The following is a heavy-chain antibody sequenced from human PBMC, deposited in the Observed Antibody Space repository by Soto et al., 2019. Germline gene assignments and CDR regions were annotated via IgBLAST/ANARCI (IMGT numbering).Heavy chain of an antibody. D-gene: IGHD3-22*01. CDR3: AQDSYYYDSSGCYTFNY. CDR2: TSYDGSNE. CDR1: GLTFSSYG. J-gene: IGHJ4*02. V-gene: IGHV3-30*18. Sequence: QVQLVESGGGVVQPGRSLRLSCAASGLTFSSYGMHWVRQAPGKGLDWVAVTSYDGSNEHYADSVKGRFTISRDNSKNTLYLQMNSLRAEDTAVYYCAQDSYYYDSSGCYTFNYWSQGTLVTVSS.